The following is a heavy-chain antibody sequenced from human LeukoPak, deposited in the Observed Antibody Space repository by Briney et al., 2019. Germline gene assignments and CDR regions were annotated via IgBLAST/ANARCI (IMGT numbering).Heavy chain of an antibody. CDR3: AKDSGYSYGDFDY. J-gene: IGHJ4*02. V-gene: IGHV3-23*01. CDR1: GFTFSSYG. D-gene: IGHD5-18*01. CDR2: ISGSGGST. Sequence: PGRSLRLSCAASGFTFSSYGMSWVRQAPGKGLEWVSAISGSGGSTYYADSVKGRFTISRDNSKNTLYLQMNSLRAEDTAVYYCAKDSGYSYGDFDYWGQGTLVTVSS.